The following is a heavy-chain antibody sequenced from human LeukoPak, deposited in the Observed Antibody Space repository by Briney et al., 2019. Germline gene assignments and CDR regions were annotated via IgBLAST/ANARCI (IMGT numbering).Heavy chain of an antibody. CDR1: GFTFSDYD. V-gene: IGHV3-30*18. CDR2: ISYDGSNK. Sequence: PGGSLRLSCAASGFTFSDYDMHWVRQAPGKGLEWVAVISYDGSNKYYADSVKGRFTISRDSSKNTVYLQMNSLRAEDTAVYYCAKDDYGMDVRGQGTTVTVSS. CDR3: AKDDYGMDV. J-gene: IGHJ6*02.